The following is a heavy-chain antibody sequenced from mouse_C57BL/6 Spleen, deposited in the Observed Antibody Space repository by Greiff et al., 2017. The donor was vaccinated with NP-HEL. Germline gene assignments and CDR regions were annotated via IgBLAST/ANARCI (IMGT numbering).Heavy chain of an antibody. D-gene: IGHD1-1*01. CDR1: GFTFSSYG. CDR3: ARHQVAPYFDY. J-gene: IGHJ2*01. CDR2: ISSGGSYT. Sequence: DVQLVESGGDLVKPGGSLKLSCAASGFTFSSYGMSWVRQTPDKRLEWVATISSGGSYTYYPDSVKGRFTISRDNAKTTLYLQMSSLKSEDTAMYYCARHQVAPYFDYWGQGTTLTVSS. V-gene: IGHV5-6*01.